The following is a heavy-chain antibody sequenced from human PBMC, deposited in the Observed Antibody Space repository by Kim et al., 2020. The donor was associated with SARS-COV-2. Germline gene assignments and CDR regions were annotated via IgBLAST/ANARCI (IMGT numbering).Heavy chain of an antibody. CDR3: AKGFPTVVTLGWYFDL. V-gene: IGHV3-9*01. Sequence: GGSLRLSCAASGFTFGDYAMHWVRQAPGKGLEWVSGISWNSGSIGYADSVKGRFTISRDNAKNSLYLQMNSLRAEDTALYYCAKGFPTVVTLGWYFDLWGRGTLVTVSS. CDR1: GFTFGDYA. J-gene: IGHJ2*01. D-gene: IGHD4-17*01. CDR2: ISWNSGSI.